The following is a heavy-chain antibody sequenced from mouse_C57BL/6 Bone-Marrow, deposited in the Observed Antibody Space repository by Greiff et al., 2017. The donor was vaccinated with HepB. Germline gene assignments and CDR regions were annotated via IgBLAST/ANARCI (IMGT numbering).Heavy chain of an antibody. J-gene: IGHJ1*03. CDR1: GFNIKDYY. Sequence: VQLQQSGAELVRPGASVKLSCTASGFNIKDYYMHWVKQRPEQGLEWIGRIDPEDGDTEYAPKFQGKATMTADTSSNTAYLQRSSLTSEDTAVYYCTGGSSPYWYFDVWGTGTTVTVSS. V-gene: IGHV14-1*01. CDR2: IDPEDGDT. D-gene: IGHD1-1*01. CDR3: TGGSSPYWYFDV.